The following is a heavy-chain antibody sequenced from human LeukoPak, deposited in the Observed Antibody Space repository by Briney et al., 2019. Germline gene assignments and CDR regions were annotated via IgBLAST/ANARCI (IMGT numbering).Heavy chain of an antibody. CDR1: GGSLSGYY. Sequence: SETLSLTCIVSGGSLSGYYWSWLRQPPGRGLEWIGYISDTGTSIYNPSLKNRLSMLVDTSKNHFYLNLTSVTAADTAIYYCARTRTYLDYWGQGALVTVSS. J-gene: IGHJ4*02. CDR3: ARTRTYLDY. D-gene: IGHD1-7*01. CDR2: ISDTGTS. V-gene: IGHV4-59*01.